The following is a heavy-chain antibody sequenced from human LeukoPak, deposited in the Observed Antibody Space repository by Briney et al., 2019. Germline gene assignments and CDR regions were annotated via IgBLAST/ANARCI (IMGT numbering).Heavy chain of an antibody. J-gene: IGHJ4*02. CDR3: ARAENYDSSGYYFDY. D-gene: IGHD3-22*01. Sequence: GGSLRLSCAASGFTFSSYWMSWVRQAPGKGLEWVANIKQDGSEKYYVDSVKGRFTISRDNAKNSLYLQMNSLRAEDTAVYYCARAENYDSSGYYFDYWGQGTLVTVSS. V-gene: IGHV3-7*01. CDR1: GFTFSSYW. CDR2: IKQDGSEK.